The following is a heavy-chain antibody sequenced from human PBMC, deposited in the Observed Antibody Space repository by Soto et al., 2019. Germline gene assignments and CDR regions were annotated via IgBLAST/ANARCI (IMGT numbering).Heavy chain of an antibody. V-gene: IGHV1-2*04. CDR3: ARGGVVGAIDAFDI. CDR2: INPNSGGT. CDR1: GYTFTGYY. J-gene: IGHJ3*02. Sequence: ASVKVSCKASGYTFTGYYMHWVRQAPGQGLEWMGWINPNSGGTNYAQKFRGWVTMTRDTSISTAYMELSRLRSDDTAVYYCARGGVVGAIDAFDIWGQGTMVTVSS. D-gene: IGHD1-26*01.